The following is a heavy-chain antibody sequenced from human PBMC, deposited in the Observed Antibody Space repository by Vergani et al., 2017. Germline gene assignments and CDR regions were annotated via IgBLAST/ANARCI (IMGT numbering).Heavy chain of an antibody. D-gene: IGHD3-10*01. CDR2: ISGSGGST. Sequence: EVQLLESGGGLVQPGGSLRLSCAASGFTFSSYAMSWVRQAPGKGLEWVSAISGSGGSTYYADSVKGRFTISRDNSKNTLYLQMNSLRAEDTAVYYCARDRYYGSGSWDYYYYYMDVWGKGTTVTVSS. V-gene: IGHV3-23*01. J-gene: IGHJ6*03. CDR1: GFTFSSYA. CDR3: ARDRYYGSGSWDYYYYYMDV.